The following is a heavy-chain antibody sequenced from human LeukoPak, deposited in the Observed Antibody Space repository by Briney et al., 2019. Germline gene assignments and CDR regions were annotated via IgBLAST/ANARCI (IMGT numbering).Heavy chain of an antibody. D-gene: IGHD1-26*01. CDR1: GYSITNAYY. V-gene: IGHV4-38-2*02. J-gene: IGHJ6*03. Sequence: PSETLSLTCTVSGYSITNAYYWGWIRQPPGQGLEWIGSIYHSGSTYYNPSLKSRVTLSVDTSKNQFSLRLTSVTAADTAMYYCARTYAIVGTTAYYFYYYYMDVWAKGTMVTISS. CDR2: IYHSGST. CDR3: ARTYAIVGTTAYYFYYYYMDV.